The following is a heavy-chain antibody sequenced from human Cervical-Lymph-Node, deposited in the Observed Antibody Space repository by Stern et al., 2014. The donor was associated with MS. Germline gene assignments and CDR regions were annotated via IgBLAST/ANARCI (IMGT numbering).Heavy chain of an antibody. CDR1: GFTFGSSW. CDR2: INNGGSRT. Sequence: EVQLVQSGGVLVQPGGSLRLSCAASGFTFGSSWMHWVRQVPGKGLVWVSLINNGGSRTGYADSVKGRFTNSRDNANNMLYLQMNSVRADDSAIYYCLRADGGWGQGTLVTVSS. D-gene: IGHD3-10*01. V-gene: IGHV3-74*02. J-gene: IGHJ4*02. CDR3: LRADGG.